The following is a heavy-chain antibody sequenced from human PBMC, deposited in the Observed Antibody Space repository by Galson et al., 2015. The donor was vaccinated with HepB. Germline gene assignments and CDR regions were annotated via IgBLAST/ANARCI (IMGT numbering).Heavy chain of an antibody. CDR3: AKGIVVVITDAFDI. D-gene: IGHD3-22*01. Sequence: SLRLSCAASGFTFDDYAMHWVRQAPGKGLEWVSGISWNSGSIGYADSVKGRFTISRDNAKNSLYLQMNSLRAEDTALYYCAKGIVVVITDAFDIWGQGTMVTVSS. CDR1: GFTFDDYA. J-gene: IGHJ3*02. V-gene: IGHV3-9*01. CDR2: ISWNSGSI.